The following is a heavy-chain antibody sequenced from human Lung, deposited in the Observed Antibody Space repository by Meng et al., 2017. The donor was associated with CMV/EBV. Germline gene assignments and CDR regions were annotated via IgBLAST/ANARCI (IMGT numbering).Heavy chain of an antibody. D-gene: IGHD3-3*01. J-gene: IGHJ5*02. V-gene: IGHV4-39*07. CDR1: GGSVSSTNSY. CDR3: ARDGYYDFWSGQYKPSNWFDP. CDR2: IYYSGTT. Sequence: SXTXSLXXTVSGGSVSSTNSYWGWLRQPPGKGLEWIGTIYYSGTTHYNPSLKSRVTISVDTSKNQFSLKLNSVTAADTAVYFCARDGYYDFWSGQYKPSNWFDPWXQGTLVTVSS.